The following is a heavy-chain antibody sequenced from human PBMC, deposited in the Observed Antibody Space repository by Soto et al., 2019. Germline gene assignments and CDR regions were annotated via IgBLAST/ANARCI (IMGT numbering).Heavy chain of an antibody. J-gene: IGHJ4*02. CDR1: GFTFSSYW. D-gene: IGHD2-8*01. Sequence: EVLLVESGGDLVKPGGSLRLSCAASGFTFSSYWMSWVRQAPGKGLEWVANIKQDGSEKYYVDSVKGRFTISRDNAKNSLYLQMNSLRAEDTAVYYCARGGIVLMVYASPFDYWGQGTLVTVSS. CDR2: IKQDGSEK. V-gene: IGHV3-7*01. CDR3: ARGGIVLMVYASPFDY.